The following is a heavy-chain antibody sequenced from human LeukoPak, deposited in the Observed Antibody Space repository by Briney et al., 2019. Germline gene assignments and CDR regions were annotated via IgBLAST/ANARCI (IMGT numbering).Heavy chain of an antibody. CDR2: IYYSGST. CDR3: ARELAGDSSGYYYGGGPIDY. J-gene: IGHJ4*02. CDR1: GGSISSYY. Sequence: SETLSLTCTVSGGSISSYYWSWIRQPPGKGLEWIGYIYYSGSTNYNPSLKSRVTISVDMSKNQFSLKLTSVTAADTAVYYCARELAGDSSGYYYGGGPIDYWGQGTLVTVSS. D-gene: IGHD3-22*01. V-gene: IGHV4-59*01.